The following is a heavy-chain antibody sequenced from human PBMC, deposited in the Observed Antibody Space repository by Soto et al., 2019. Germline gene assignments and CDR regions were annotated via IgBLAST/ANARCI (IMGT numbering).Heavy chain of an antibody. CDR3: ARETAAGTIVSVPFDY. Sequence: GASVKVSCKASGYTFTSYAMHCVRQAPGQRLEWMGWINAGNGNTKYAQKLQGRVTMTTDTSTSTAYMGLRSLRSDDTAVYYCARETAAGTIVSVPFDYWGQGTLVTVSS. V-gene: IGHV1-3*01. CDR2: INAGNGNT. CDR1: GYTFTSYA. J-gene: IGHJ4*02. D-gene: IGHD6-13*01.